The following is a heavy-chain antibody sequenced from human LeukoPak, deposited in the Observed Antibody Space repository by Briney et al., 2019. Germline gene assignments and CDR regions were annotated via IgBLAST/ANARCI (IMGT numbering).Heavy chain of an antibody. V-gene: IGHV3-9*01. CDR2: ISWNSGSI. CDR3: AKGGGQWLVESYFDY. J-gene: IGHJ4*02. CDR1: GFTFDDYA. Sequence: GRSLRLSCAASGFTFDDYAMHWVRQAPGKGLEWVSGISWNSGSIGYADSVKGRFTISRVNAKNSLYLQMNSLRAEDTALYYCAKGGGQWLVESYFDYWGQGTLVTVSS. D-gene: IGHD6-19*01.